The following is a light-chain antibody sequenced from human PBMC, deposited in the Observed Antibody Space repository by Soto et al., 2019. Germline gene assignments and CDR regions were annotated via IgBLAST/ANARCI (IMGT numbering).Light chain of an antibody. Sequence: EIVLTQSPATLSLSPGERATLSCRASQSVSSYLAWYQQKLGQAPRLLIYDASNRATGIPARFSGSGSGTDFTLTISSLEPEDFAVYYCQKRSNWPPGTWTFGQGNKVEIK. V-gene: IGKV3-11*01. CDR1: QSVSSY. J-gene: IGKJ1*01. CDR2: DAS. CDR3: QKRSNWPPGTWT.